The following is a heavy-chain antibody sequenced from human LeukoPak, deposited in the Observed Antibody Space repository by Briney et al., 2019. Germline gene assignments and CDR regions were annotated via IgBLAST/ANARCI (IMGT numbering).Heavy chain of an antibody. D-gene: IGHD3/OR15-3a*01. J-gene: IGHJ4*02. CDR3: AREAISSIYDFVK. CDR1: GGSISSYY. V-gene: IGHV4-59*01. Sequence: PSETLSLTCTVSGGSISSYYWSWIRQPPGKGLEGIGYIYYSGSTNYNPSLRSRVTISVDTSKNQFSLKLSSVTAAETAVYYCAREAISSIYDFVKGGQGTLVNLSS. CDR2: IYYSGST.